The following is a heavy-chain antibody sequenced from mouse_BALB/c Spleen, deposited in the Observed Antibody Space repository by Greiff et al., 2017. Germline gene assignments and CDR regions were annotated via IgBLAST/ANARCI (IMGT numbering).Heavy chain of an antibody. CDR2: ISSGGSYT. J-gene: IGHJ4*01. CDR3: ARHYYGSSYQYYYAMDY. CDR1: GFTFSSYA. Sequence: EVQVVESGGGLVKPGGSLKLSCAASGFTFSSYAMSWVRQSPEKRLEWVAEISSGGSYTYYPDTVTGRFTISRDNAKNTLYLEMSSLRSEDTAMYYCARHYYGSSYQYYYAMDYGGQGTSVTVSS. D-gene: IGHD1-1*01. V-gene: IGHV5-9-4*01.